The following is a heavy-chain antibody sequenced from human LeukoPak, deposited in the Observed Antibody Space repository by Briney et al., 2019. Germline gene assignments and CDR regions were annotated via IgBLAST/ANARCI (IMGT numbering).Heavy chain of an antibody. V-gene: IGHV4-34*01. Sequence: SETLSLTCAVYGGSFSGYYWSWIRQPPGKGLEWIGEINHSGSTNYNPSLKSRVTISVDTSKNQFSLKLSSVTAADTAVYYCARDGYSSSSGWFDPWGQGTLVTVSS. CDR1: GGSFSGYY. CDR3: ARDGYSSSSGWFDP. D-gene: IGHD6-6*01. CDR2: INHSGST. J-gene: IGHJ5*02.